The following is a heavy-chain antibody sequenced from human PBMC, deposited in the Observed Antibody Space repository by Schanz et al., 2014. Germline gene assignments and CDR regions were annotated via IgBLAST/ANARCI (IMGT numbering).Heavy chain of an antibody. CDR3: AKGRFGELSAFDI. V-gene: IGHV3-23*01. CDR1: GFNFSDYA. Sequence: DVHLLESGGGLVPPGGSLRLSCAASGFNFSDYAMCWVRQAPGKGLEWVSAISGGGGTTYYTDSVKGRFTISRDNSKSTLYLQMNSLRAEDTAVYYCAKGRFGELSAFDIWGQGTMVTVSS. J-gene: IGHJ3*02. D-gene: IGHD3-10*01. CDR2: ISGGGGTT.